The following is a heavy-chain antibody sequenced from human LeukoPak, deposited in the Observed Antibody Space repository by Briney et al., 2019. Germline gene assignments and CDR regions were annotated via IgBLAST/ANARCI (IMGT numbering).Heavy chain of an antibody. J-gene: IGHJ4*02. Sequence: EASVKVSCKASGYIFTKYVVHWVRQAPGQRPEWMGWIKAGNGDTKYSQNFQDRLTITRGTSASTVYMELSSLTSEDTALYYCARDDCGDTCYPGGYWGQGTLVTVSS. CDR3: ARDDCGDTCYPGGY. CDR2: IKAGNGDT. CDR1: GYIFTKYV. D-gene: IGHD2-21*01. V-gene: IGHV1-3*01.